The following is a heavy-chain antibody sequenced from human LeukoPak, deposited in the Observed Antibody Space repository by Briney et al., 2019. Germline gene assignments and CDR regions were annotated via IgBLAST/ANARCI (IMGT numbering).Heavy chain of an antibody. D-gene: IGHD1-26*01. CDR3: AKPLRTYSGSSYYMDV. J-gene: IGHJ6*03. CDR2: IRYDGGNK. V-gene: IGHV3-30*02. CDR1: GFTFSTYG. Sequence: GGSLRLSCAASGFTFSTYGMHWVRQAPGKGLEWVAFIRYDGGNKYYADSVKGRFTISRDNSKNMLYLQMNSLRAEDTAMYYCAKPLRTYSGSSYYMDVWGKGTTVTVSS.